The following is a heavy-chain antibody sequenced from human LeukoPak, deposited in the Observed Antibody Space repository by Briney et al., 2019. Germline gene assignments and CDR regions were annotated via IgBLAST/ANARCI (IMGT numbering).Heavy chain of an antibody. Sequence: PGGSLRLSCAASGFTFSSYSMNWVRQAPGKGLEWVSSISSSSSYIYYADSVKGRFTISRDNAKNSLYLQMNSLRAEDTAVYYCARAGGYDILTGYQGGMDVWGQGTTVTVSS. V-gene: IGHV3-21*01. J-gene: IGHJ6*02. D-gene: IGHD3-9*01. CDR2: ISSSSSYI. CDR1: GFTFSSYS. CDR3: ARAGGYDILTGYQGGMDV.